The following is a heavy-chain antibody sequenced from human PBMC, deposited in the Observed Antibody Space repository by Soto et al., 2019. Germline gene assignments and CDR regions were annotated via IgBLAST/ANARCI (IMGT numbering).Heavy chain of an antibody. CDR3: ARVQAGTPVLFAFGL. CDR1: GGLTSDYY. J-gene: IGHJ3*01. CDR2: IYYTGHT. Sequence: QVQLQESGPGLVKPSETLSLTCTVSGGLTSDYYWSWVRQSPQKGLEWIGYIYYTGHTNYNPSLQSRVTSSMDTSMTQISLNLTSMTAADTAVYYCARVQAGTPVLFAFGLWGQGTMVTVSS. D-gene: IGHD3-10*01. V-gene: IGHV4-59*01.